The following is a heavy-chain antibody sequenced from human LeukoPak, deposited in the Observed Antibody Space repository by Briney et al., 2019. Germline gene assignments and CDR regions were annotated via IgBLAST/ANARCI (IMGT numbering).Heavy chain of an antibody. CDR2: IYSGGST. CDR3: ARDIGYCSGGSCYFYGMDV. CDR1: GFTVSSNY. D-gene: IGHD2-15*01. V-gene: IGHV3-53*01. J-gene: IGHJ6*02. Sequence: GGSLRLSCAASGFTVSSNYMSWVRQAPGKGLEWASVIYSGGSTYYADSVKGRFTISRDNSKNTLYLQMNSLRAEDTAVYYCARDIGYCSGGSCYFYGMDVWGQGTTVTVSS.